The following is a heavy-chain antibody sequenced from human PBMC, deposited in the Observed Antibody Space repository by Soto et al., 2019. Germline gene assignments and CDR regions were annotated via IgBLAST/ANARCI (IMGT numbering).Heavy chain of an antibody. D-gene: IGHD6-13*01. CDR3: ARSSSYENHYYYYGMDV. J-gene: IGHJ6*02. V-gene: IGHV3-30*03. CDR2: ISYDGSNK. CDR1: GFTFSSYG. Sequence: PGGSLRLSCAASGFTFSSYGMHWVRQAPGKGLEWVAVISYDGSNKYYAESVKGRFTISRDNSKNTLYLQMNSMRAEDTAVYYCARSSSYENHYYYYGMDVWGQGTTVTVSS.